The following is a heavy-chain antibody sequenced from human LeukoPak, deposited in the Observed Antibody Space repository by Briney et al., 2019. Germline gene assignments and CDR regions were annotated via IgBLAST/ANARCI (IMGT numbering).Heavy chain of an antibody. Sequence: GGSLRLSCAASGSPFSSYSMNWVRQAPGKGLEWVSYISSSSDTIYYADSVKGRFTISRDNAKNSLYLQMNSLRADDTAVYYCARDRSGNYYNPNWFDPWGRGTLVTVSS. J-gene: IGHJ5*02. V-gene: IGHV3-48*01. CDR1: GSPFSSYS. D-gene: IGHD3-10*01. CDR2: ISSSSDTI. CDR3: ARDRSGNYYNPNWFDP.